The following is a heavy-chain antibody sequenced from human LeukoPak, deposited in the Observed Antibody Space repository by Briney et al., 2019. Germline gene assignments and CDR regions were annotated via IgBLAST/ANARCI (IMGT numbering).Heavy chain of an antibody. CDR3: ARTTATTYTFYYSYYMDV. CDR1: GGSISSYY. D-gene: IGHD4-17*01. J-gene: IGHJ6*03. Sequence: SETLSLTCTVSGGSISSYYWSWIRQPAGKGLEWIGRIYTSGSTNYNPSLKSRVTISVDTSKNQFSLKLSSVTAADTAVYYCARTTATTYTFYYSYYMDVWGKGTTVTVSS. CDR2: IYTSGST. V-gene: IGHV4-4*07.